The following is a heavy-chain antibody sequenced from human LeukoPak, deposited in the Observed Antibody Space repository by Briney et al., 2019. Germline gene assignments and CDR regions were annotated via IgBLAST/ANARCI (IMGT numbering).Heavy chain of an antibody. Sequence: GGSLRLSCTASGFPFIEYSMNWVRQVPGKGLEWIAYIGIDSGNTKYADSVRGRFTISADKTKNSLYLQMNSLRVEDTAVYYCARDHNYAFNNWGQGTLVSVAS. J-gene: IGHJ4*02. CDR2: IGIDSGNT. CDR1: GFPFIEYS. CDR3: ARDHNYAFNN. V-gene: IGHV3-48*01. D-gene: IGHD1-1*01.